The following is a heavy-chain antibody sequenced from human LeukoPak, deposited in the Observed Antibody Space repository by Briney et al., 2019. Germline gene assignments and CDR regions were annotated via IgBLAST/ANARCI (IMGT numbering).Heavy chain of an antibody. Sequence: GGSLRLSCAASGFTLSTYEMSWVRQAPGKGLEWVSYINRDGGIIYYADSVRGRFTISRDTAKNSLDLQMNSLRVEDTATYYCARRDHIAGRLDYWGQGTLVTVSS. J-gene: IGHJ4*02. CDR2: INRDGGII. V-gene: IGHV3-48*03. D-gene: IGHD6-6*01. CDR1: GFTLSTYE. CDR3: ARRDHIAGRLDY.